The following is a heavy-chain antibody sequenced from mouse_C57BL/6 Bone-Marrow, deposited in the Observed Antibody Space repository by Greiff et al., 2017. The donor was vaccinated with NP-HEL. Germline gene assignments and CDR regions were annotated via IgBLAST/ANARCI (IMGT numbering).Heavy chain of an antibody. CDR3: ARGHYDYDWFAY. D-gene: IGHD2-4*01. Sequence: EVKVVESGGGLVKPGGSLKLSCAASGFTFSSYAMSWVRQTPEKRLEWVATISDGGSYTYYPDNVKGRFTISRDNAKNNLYLQMSHLKSEDTAMYYCARGHYDYDWFAYWGQGTLVTVSA. CDR2: ISDGGSYT. CDR1: GFTFSSYA. V-gene: IGHV5-4*03. J-gene: IGHJ3*01.